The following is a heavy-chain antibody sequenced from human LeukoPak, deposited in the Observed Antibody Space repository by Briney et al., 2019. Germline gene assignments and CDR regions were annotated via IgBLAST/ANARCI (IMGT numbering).Heavy chain of an antibody. CDR3: ARGGTTVTPGLLWFDP. V-gene: IGHV4-59*11. D-gene: IGHD4-17*01. CDR2: IYYSGST. Sequence: SGTLSLTCRVSGGSLSSHYWSWMRPPPGRGVEWVGYIYYSGSTKYNPPLKSRVTISVDKSQNQFSLKLSSVAAADTAVYYCARGGTTVTPGLLWFDPWGQGTLVTVSP. J-gene: IGHJ5*02. CDR1: GGSLSSHY.